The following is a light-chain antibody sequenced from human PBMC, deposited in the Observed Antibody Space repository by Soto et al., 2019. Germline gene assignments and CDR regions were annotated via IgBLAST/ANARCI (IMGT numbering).Light chain of an antibody. CDR2: KAS. CDR1: QSISSW. CDR3: QQYESYPMT. J-gene: IGKJ4*01. Sequence: DSQMTKYPSTLSASIGDRVTITCRASQSISSWLAWYQQKPGKAPKLLISKASTLQSGVPPRFSGSGSGTEFTLTISSLQPDDFATYYCQQYESYPMTFGGGTKVEIK. V-gene: IGKV1-5*03.